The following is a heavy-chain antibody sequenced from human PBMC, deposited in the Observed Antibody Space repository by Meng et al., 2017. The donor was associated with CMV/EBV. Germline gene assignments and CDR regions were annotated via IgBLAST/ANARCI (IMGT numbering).Heavy chain of an antibody. CDR1: GYIFTTYW. Sequence: GSLKISCKGSGYIFTTYWIGWVRQMPGKGLEWMGIIYAGDSDTRYSPSFEGQVTISVDKSISTAYLQWSSLKASDTAMYYCAREEPRGGYFDYWGQGTLVTVSS. CDR2: IYAGDSDT. V-gene: IGHV5-51*01. CDR3: AREEPRGGYFDY. J-gene: IGHJ4*02. D-gene: IGHD1-14*01.